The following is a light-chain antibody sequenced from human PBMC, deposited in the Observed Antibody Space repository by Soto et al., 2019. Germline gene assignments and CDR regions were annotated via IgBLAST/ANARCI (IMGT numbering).Light chain of an antibody. Sequence: EIVLTQSPGTLSLSPGERATLSCRASQSVSSSYLAWYQQKPGQPPRLLIYAASSRASGIPDRFSDSGSGTDFTLTITRLEPEDFAVYYCQQYGSSPVTFGGGTKVEIK. J-gene: IGKJ4*01. V-gene: IGKV3-20*01. CDR2: AAS. CDR3: QQYGSSPVT. CDR1: QSVSSSY.